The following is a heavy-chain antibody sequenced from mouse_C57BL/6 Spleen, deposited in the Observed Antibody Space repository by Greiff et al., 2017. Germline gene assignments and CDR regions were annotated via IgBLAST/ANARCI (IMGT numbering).Heavy chain of an antibody. Sequence: ELNAVEFGGDLVKPVGSLTLPCAAPGFTFSRHCMSWVRKTPDKRLGWVATISSGVSYTYYPDSVKGRFTIARDNAKNTLYLQMSSLKSEDTAMYYCARHWDWYFDVWGTGTTVTVSS. CDR3: ARHWDWYFDV. J-gene: IGHJ1*03. CDR2: ISSGVSYT. V-gene: IGHV5-6*01. CDR1: GFTFSRHC. D-gene: IGHD4-1*01.